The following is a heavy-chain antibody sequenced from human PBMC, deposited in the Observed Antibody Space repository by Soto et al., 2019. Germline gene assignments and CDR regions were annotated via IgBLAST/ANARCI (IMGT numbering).Heavy chain of an antibody. CDR1: GYSFTSYW. Sequence: GESLKISCKGSGYSFTSYWIGWVRQMPGKVLEWMGIIYPGDSDTRYSPSFQGQVTISADKSISTAYLQWSSLKASDTAMYYCARLHGSGSYYYYYYYGMDVWGQGXTVTVYS. V-gene: IGHV5-51*01. CDR3: ARLHGSGSYYYYYYYGMDV. CDR2: IYPGDSDT. J-gene: IGHJ6*02. D-gene: IGHD3-10*01.